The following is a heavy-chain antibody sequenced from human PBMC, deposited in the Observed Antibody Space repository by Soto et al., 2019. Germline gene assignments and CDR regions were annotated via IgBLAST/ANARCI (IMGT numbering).Heavy chain of an antibody. CDR2: ISTTGTTT. D-gene: IGHD3-10*01. CDR3: AREGIGEYYFDF. Sequence: QVQLVESGGGLVKPGGSLRLSCAASGFTFSDYYMSWIRQAPGKGLEWVSYISTTGTTTYYADSVKGRFTISRDNAKNSLYLQMNSLRAEDTDLYYCAREGIGEYYFDFWGQGTLVTVSS. CDR1: GFTFSDYY. V-gene: IGHV3-11*01. J-gene: IGHJ4*02.